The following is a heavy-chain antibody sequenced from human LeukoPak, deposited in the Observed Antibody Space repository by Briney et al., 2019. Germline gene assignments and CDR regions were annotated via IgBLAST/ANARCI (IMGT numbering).Heavy chain of an antibody. V-gene: IGHV1-2*02. Sequence: GASVKVSCKAFGYTFTNFGITWVRQAPGQGLEWMGWINPNSGGTNYAQKFQGRVTMTRDTSISTAYMELSRLRSDDTAVYYCARSREVNSVENYWGQGTLVTVSS. CDR2: INPNSGGT. D-gene: IGHD3-10*01. CDR1: GYTFTNFG. CDR3: ARSREVNSVENY. J-gene: IGHJ4*02.